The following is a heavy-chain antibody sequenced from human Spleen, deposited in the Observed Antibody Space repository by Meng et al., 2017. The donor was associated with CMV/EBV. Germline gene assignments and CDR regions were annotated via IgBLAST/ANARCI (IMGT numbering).Heavy chain of an antibody. CDR3: ARIKHCSSTSCYTFDY. V-gene: IGHV4-30-4*01. CDR2: IYYSGST. CDR1: GGSMSSGDYF. Sequence: QGQVQASGPGLVKPSQTLSLTCTVSGGSMSSGDYFWNWIRQPPGKGLEWIGYIYYSGSTYYNPSLKSRVTISVDTSKNQFSLKLSSVTAADTAVYYCARIKHCSSTSCYTFDYWGQGTLVTVSS. J-gene: IGHJ4*02. D-gene: IGHD2-2*02.